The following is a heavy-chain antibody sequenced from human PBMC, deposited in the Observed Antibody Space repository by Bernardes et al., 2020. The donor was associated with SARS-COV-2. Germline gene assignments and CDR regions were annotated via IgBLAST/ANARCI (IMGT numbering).Heavy chain of an antibody. CDR2: INGDGSSI. V-gene: IGHV3-74*01. CDR3: ARGSGNYWFDY. Sequence: GGSLRLSCAASGFTFSSYWMHCVRQAPGKGLVWVSRINGDGSSISYADSVKGRFTISRDNAKSTLYLQMNSLTAEDTAVYYCARGSGNYWFDYWGQGTLITVSS. D-gene: IGHD1-26*01. J-gene: IGHJ4*02. CDR1: GFTFSSYW.